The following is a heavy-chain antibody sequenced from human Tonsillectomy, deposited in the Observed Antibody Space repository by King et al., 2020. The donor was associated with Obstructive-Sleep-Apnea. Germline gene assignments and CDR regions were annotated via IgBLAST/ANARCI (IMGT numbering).Heavy chain of an antibody. CDR2: IYYSGCT. CDR3: ARDLADYGSGSYYLTFHFDY. CDR1: GGSISSSSYY. D-gene: IGHD3-10*01. J-gene: IGHJ4*02. V-gene: IGHV4-39*07. Sequence: QMQLQESGPGLVKPSETLSLTCTVSGGSISSSSYYWGWIRQPPGKGLEWIGSIYYSGCTYYNPSLKSRVTISVDTSKNQFSLKLSSVTAADTAVYYCARDLADYGSGSYYLTFHFDYWGQGTLVTVSS.